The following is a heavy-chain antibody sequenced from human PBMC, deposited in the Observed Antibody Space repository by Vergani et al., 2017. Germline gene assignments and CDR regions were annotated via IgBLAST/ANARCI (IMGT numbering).Heavy chain of an antibody. CDR3: VHRLGYFDWDGAFDV. V-gene: IGHV2-5*01. D-gene: IGHD3-9*01. CDR2: VYWNDDE. Sequence: QITLRESGPTLVKPTQTLTLTCTFSGFSLTTGGAGVGWIRQPPGRALEWLAFVYWNDDERYSPSLKSRVTITKDTSKNEVILTMATMDPVDTATDYCVHRLGYFDWDGAFDVWGPGTMVTVSS. J-gene: IGHJ3*01. CDR1: GFSLTTGGAG.